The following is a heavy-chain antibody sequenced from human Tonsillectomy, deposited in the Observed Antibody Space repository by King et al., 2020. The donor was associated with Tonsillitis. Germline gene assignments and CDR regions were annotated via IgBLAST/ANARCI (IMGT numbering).Heavy chain of an antibody. CDR3: ARAPRPKGYCTNGVCSSYYFDY. V-gene: IGHV1-69*01. D-gene: IGHD2-8*01. CDR1: GGTFSSYA. CDR2: IIPLFGTA. J-gene: IGHJ4*02. Sequence: VQLVESGAEVKKPGSSVKVSCTASGGTFSSYAINWVRQAPGQGLEWMGGIIPLFGTANHAQKFQGRVTITADESTSTAYMELSSLRSEDTAVYYCARAPRPKGYCTNGVCSSYYFDYWGQGTLVTVSS.